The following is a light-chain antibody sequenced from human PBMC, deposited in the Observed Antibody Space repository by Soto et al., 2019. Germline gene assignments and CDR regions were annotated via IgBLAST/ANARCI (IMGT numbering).Light chain of an antibody. CDR2: AAS. J-gene: IGKJ1*01. Sequence: DIQMTQSPSSLSASVGDRVTITCRASQSISSYLNWYQQKPGKAPNLLIYAASTLQSGVPSRFSGSGSGTDFTLTISCLQSEDFATYYCQQYYSYPVTFGQGTKVDIK. CDR1: QSISSY. V-gene: IGKV1-39*01. CDR3: QQYYSYPVT.